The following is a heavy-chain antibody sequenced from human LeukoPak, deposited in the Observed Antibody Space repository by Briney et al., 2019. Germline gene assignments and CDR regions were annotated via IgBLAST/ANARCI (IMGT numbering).Heavy chain of an antibody. CDR2: MNPNSGNT. V-gene: IGHV1-8*01. CDR1: GYTFTSYD. D-gene: IGHD2-2*01. J-gene: IGHJ5*02. Sequence: ASVKVSCKASGYTFTSYDINWVRQATGQGLEWMGWMNPNSGNTGYAQKFQGRVTMTRNTSISTAYMELSSLRSEDTAVSYCARLSLDVGYCSSTSCPWQFDPWGQGTLVTVSS. CDR3: ARLSLDVGYCSSTSCPWQFDP.